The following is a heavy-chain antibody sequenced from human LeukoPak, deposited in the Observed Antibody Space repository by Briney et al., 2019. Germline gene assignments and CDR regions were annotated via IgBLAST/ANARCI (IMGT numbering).Heavy chain of an antibody. CDR1: GFTFSSYA. Sequence: GGSLRLSCAASGFTFSSYAMSWVRQAPGKGLEWVSAISGSGGSTYYADSVKGRFTISRDNSKNTLYLQMNSLRAEDTAVYYCALYCSSTSCQDWFDPWGQGTLVTVSS. D-gene: IGHD2-2*01. V-gene: IGHV3-23*01. CDR2: ISGSGGST. CDR3: ALYCSSTSCQDWFDP. J-gene: IGHJ5*02.